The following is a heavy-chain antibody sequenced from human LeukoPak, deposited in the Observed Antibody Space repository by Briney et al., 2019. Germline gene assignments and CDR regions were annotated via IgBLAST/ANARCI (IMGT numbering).Heavy chain of an antibody. D-gene: IGHD2-21*02. CDR2: IRSKANSYAT. J-gene: IGHJ4*02. Sequence: PGGSLRLSCAASGFTFSSYGMHWVRQAPGKGLEWVGRIRSKANSYATAYAASVKGRFTISRDDSKNTAYLQMNSLRTEDTAVYYCTRLWGDCGGDCYSHDFWGQGTLVTVSS. CDR3: TRLWGDCGGDCYSHDF. V-gene: IGHV3-73*01. CDR1: GFTFSSYG.